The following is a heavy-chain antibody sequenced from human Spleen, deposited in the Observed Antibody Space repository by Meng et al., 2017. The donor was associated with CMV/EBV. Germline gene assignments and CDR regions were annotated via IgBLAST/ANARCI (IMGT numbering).Heavy chain of an antibody. J-gene: IGHJ5*02. CDR1: TAYY. Sequence: TAYYVHWERQAPGQGLEWMGVIDPSSGGTGYAQKFKGRVTMTRDTSTTTVYMELSSLRSEDTAVYFCARKYCIGGSCYSSGGNWFDPWGQGSLVTVSS. CDR2: IDPSSGGT. V-gene: IGHV1-46*01. CDR3: ARKYCIGGSCYSSGGNWFDP. D-gene: IGHD2-15*01.